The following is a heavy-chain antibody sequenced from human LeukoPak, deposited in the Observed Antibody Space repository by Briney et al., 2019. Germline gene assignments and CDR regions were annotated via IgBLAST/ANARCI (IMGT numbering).Heavy chain of an antibody. CDR3: AKDRNYRYSGSGSPDAFDI. Sequence: PGGSLRLSCVASGFNFSDHYMNWIRQSPGKGLEWISYMSSRSGIIYYAGSVKGRFTISRDNARNSLYLQMTSPRAEDTAVYYCAKDRNYRYSGSGSPDAFDIWGQGTMVTVSS. J-gene: IGHJ3*02. CDR2: MSSRSGII. D-gene: IGHD3-10*01. V-gene: IGHV3-11*01. CDR1: GFNFSDHY.